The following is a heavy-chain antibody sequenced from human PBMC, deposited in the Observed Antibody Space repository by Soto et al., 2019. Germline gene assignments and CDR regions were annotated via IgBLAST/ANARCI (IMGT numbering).Heavy chain of an antibody. CDR2: ISSYNGNT. CDR1: GYTFTSYG. Sequence: XSVKVSCPASGYTFTSYGIRLVRQAPGQGLECMGWISSYNGNTNYAQKLQVRVTMTTDTSTSTAYMELRSLRSDDTAVYYCALIAVAGSRDDWGQGTLVTVSS. V-gene: IGHV1-18*04. J-gene: IGHJ4*02. D-gene: IGHD6-19*01. CDR3: ALIAVAGSRDD.